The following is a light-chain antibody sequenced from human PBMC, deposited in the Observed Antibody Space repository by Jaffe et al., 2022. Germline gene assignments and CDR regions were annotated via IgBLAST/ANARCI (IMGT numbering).Light chain of an antibody. CDR1: QGISSY. Sequence: DIQLTQSPSFLSASVGDRVTITCRASQGISSYLAWYQQKPGKAPKLLIYAASTLQSGVPSRFSGSGSGTEFTLTISSLQPEDFATYYCQQLNSYPPRVTFGPGTKVDIK. J-gene: IGKJ3*01. CDR2: AAS. CDR3: QQLNSYPPRVT. V-gene: IGKV1-9*01.